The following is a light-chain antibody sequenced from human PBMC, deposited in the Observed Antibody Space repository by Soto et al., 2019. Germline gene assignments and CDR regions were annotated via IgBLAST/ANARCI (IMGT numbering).Light chain of an antibody. CDR2: AAS. J-gene: IGKJ5*01. Sequence: DIQMTQSPSSLSASVGDRFTITCLASQGITNDLGWYQQKPGKAPNLLIYAASGLQSGVPSRFSGSGSGTDFTLIISSLQPEDFATYFCQQSYNTPITIGQGTRLEIK. V-gene: IGKV1-39*01. CDR1: QGITND. CDR3: QQSYNTPIT.